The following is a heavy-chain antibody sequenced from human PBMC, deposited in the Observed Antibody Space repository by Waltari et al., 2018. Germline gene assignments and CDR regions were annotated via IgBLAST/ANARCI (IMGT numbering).Heavy chain of an antibody. CDR2: IYYSGST. D-gene: IGHD5-18*01. Sequence: QVQLQESGPGLVKPSQTLSLTCTVSGGSISSGGYYWSWIRQHPGKGLEWIGYIYYSGSTYYNPSLKSRVTISVDTAKNQFSQKLSSVTAADTAVYYCARGDKLRSKDTACPDYWGQGTLVTVSS. V-gene: IGHV4-31*03. J-gene: IGHJ4*02. CDR3: ARGDKLRSKDTACPDY. CDR1: GGSISSGGYY.